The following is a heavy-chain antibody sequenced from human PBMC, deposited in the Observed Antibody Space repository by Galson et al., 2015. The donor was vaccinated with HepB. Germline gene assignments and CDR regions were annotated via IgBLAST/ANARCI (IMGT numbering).Heavy chain of an antibody. V-gene: IGHV1-18*04. J-gene: IGHJ4*02. Sequence: SVKVSCKASGYTFTSYGISWVRQAPGQGLEWMGWISAYNRNTIYAQKFQGRVTVTTDTSTSTAYMELRSLRSDDTAVYYCARDTVVTPYFFNYWGPGTVVTVAS. CDR2: ISAYNRNT. CDR1: GYTFTSYG. D-gene: IGHD4-23*01. CDR3: ARDTVVTPYFFNY.